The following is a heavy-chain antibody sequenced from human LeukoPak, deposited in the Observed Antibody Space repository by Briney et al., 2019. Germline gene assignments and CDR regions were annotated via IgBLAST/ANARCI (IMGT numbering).Heavy chain of an antibody. CDR1: GFTFSSYS. J-gene: IGHJ6*04. V-gene: IGHV3-21*01. Sequence: RGSLRLSCAASGFTFSSYSMNWVRQAPGKGLEWVSSISSSSNYIYYADSVKGRFTISRDNAKNSLYLQMNSLRAEDTAVYYCAELGITMIGGVWGKGTTVTISS. CDR2: ISSSSNYI. D-gene: IGHD3-10*02. CDR3: AELGITMIGGV.